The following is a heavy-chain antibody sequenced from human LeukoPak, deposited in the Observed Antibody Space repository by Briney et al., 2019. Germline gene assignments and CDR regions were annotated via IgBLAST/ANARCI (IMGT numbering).Heavy chain of an antibody. V-gene: IGHV4-59*01. Sequence: SETLSLTCTASGGSISSYYWSWIRQLPGKGLEWIGYIYRSESTNYNPSLKSRVTISEDTSKNQFSLKLTSVTAADTAVYFCARALFRYDSSSGSLHWYFDLWGRGTLVTVSS. CDR1: GGSISSYY. J-gene: IGHJ2*01. CDR2: IYRSEST. CDR3: ARALFRYDSSSGSLHWYFDL. D-gene: IGHD3-22*01.